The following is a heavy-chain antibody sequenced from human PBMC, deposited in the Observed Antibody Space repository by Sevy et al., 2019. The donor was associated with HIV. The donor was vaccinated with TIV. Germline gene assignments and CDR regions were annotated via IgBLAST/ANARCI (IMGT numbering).Heavy chain of an antibody. D-gene: IGHD2-15*01. V-gene: IGHV3-7*01. CDR3: ARGRYCSGGSCYFDY. Sequence: GGYLRLSCTASGLIFSGYWMGWVRQAPGKGLEWVANIKPDGSGEYYVDSVKGRFTMSRDNAKNSVYLQMNSLRGEDTALFYCARGRYCSGGSCYFDYWGQGTLVTVSS. CDR2: IKPDGSGE. CDR1: GLIFSGYW. J-gene: IGHJ4*02.